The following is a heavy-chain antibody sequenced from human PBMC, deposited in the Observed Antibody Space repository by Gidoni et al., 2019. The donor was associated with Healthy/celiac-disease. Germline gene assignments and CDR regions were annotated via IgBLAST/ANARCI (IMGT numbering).Heavy chain of an antibody. J-gene: IGHJ4*02. CDR3: ARDARGGYSSSWDFDY. CDR2: INSDGSST. D-gene: IGHD6-13*01. V-gene: IGHV3-74*01. CDR1: GFTFRSYW. Sequence: EVQLVESGGGLVQPGGSLRLSCAASGFTFRSYWMHWVRQAQGKGLVWVSRINSDGSSTSYADSVKGRFTISRDNAKNTLYLQMNSLRAEDTAVYYCARDARGGYSSSWDFDYWGQGTLVTVSS.